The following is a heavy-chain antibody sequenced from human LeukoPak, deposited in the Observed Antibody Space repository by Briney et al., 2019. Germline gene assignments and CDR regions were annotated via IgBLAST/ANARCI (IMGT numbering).Heavy chain of an antibody. CDR1: GFCFSSSW. J-gene: IGHJ4*02. CDR2: IKQDGSEK. CDR3: AKDIGTRYYDYVWGSYRITGGLDY. Sequence: GGSLRLSCAASGFCFSSSWMSWVRQAPGKGLEWVANIKQDGSEKYYVDSVKGRFTISRDSSKNSLYLQMNSLRAEDTALYYCAKDIGTRYYDYVWGSYRITGGLDYWGQGTLVTVSS. D-gene: IGHD3-16*02. V-gene: IGHV3-7*03.